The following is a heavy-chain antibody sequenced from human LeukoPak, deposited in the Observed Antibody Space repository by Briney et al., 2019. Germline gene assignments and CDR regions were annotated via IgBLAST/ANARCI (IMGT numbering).Heavy chain of an antibody. CDR2: NYSGGST. D-gene: IGHD3-3*02. J-gene: IGHJ4*02. CDR1: GFTVSSNY. CDR3: ARDLSKDY. V-gene: IGHV3-66*01. Sequence: GGSLRLSCAASGFTVSSNYISWVRQAPGKGPEWVSINYSGGSTSYADSVKGRFTICRDNSKNTLYLQMNSLRAEDTAVYYCARDLSKDYWGQGTLVTVSS.